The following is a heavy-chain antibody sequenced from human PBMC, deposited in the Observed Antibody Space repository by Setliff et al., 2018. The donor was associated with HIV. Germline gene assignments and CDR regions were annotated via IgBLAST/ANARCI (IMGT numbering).Heavy chain of an antibody. D-gene: IGHD3-22*01. J-gene: IGHJ4*02. V-gene: IGHV1-69*13. CDR2: IIPVFGTT. CDR3: ARGGVYYYDSSGWSMDY. Sequence: SVKVSCKASGGTFSSYAISWVRQAPGQGLDWMGGIIPVFGTTNYAQKFQGRVTITADESTSTAYMELSSLGSEDTAVYYCARGGVYYYDSSGWSMDYWGQGTLVTVSS. CDR1: GGTFSSYA.